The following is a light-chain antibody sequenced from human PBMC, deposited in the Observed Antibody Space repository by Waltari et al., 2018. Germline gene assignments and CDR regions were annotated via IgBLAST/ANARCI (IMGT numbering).Light chain of an antibody. CDR3: CSYAGSNTFVV. J-gene: IGLJ3*02. V-gene: IGLV2-23*03. CDR1: SSDVGSYNL. CDR2: EGN. Sequence: QSALTQPASVSGSPGQSITISCTGTSSDVGSYNLVSWYQQHPGRAPKLMIYEGNKRPSGVSNRFSGSKSGHTASLPISGLQGEDEADYNCCSYAGSNTFVVFGGGTKLTVL.